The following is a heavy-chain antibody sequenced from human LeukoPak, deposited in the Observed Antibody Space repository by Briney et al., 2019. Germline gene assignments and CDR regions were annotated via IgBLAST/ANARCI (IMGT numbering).Heavy chain of an antibody. CDR1: GFTFDDYG. V-gene: IGHV3-23*01. D-gene: IGHD2-21*01. J-gene: IGHJ4*02. CDR2: ISGSGGST. CDR3: AKGGLFVASFDY. Sequence: GGSLRLSCAASGFTFDDYGMSWVRQPPGKGLEWVSAISGSGGSTYYADSVKGRFTISRDNSKNTLYLQMNSLRAEDTAAYYCAKGGLFVASFDYWGQGTLVPVSS.